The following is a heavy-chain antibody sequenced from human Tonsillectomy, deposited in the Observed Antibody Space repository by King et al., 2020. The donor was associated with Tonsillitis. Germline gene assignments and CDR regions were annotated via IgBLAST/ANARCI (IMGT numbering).Heavy chain of an antibody. CDR3: AHAQDIVVVPAATDNWFDP. CDR2: IYWNDDK. D-gene: IGHD2-2*01. Sequence: HITLKESGPTLVKPTQTLTLTCTFSGFSLSTSGVGVGWIRQPPGKALEWLALIYWNDDKRYSPSLKSRLTITKDTSKNQVVLTMTNMDPVDTATYYCAHAQDIVVVPAATDNWFDPWGQGTLVTVSS. V-gene: IGHV2-5*01. J-gene: IGHJ5*02. CDR1: GFSLSTSGVG.